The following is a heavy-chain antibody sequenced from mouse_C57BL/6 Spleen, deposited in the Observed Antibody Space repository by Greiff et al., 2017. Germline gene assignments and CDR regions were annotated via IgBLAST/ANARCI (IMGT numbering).Heavy chain of an antibody. D-gene: IGHD1-1*01. Sequence: EVHLVESGPGMVKPSQSLSLTCTVTGYSITSGYDWHWIRHFPGNKLEWMGYISYSGSTNYNPSLKSRISITHDTSKNHFFLKLNSVTTEDTATYYCARGPGSSCFDYWGQGTTLTVSS. CDR3: ARGPGSSCFDY. CDR1: GYSITSGYD. J-gene: IGHJ2*01. CDR2: ISYSGST. V-gene: IGHV3-1*01.